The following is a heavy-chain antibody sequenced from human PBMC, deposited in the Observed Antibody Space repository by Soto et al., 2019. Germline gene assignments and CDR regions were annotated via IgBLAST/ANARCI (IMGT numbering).Heavy chain of an antibody. CDR1: GFTFNKAW. CDR2: IKSQTDGGTT. CDR3: ATRPPPYGDYALDC. D-gene: IGHD4-17*01. V-gene: IGHV3-15*01. J-gene: IGHJ4*02. Sequence: EVQLVESGGVLVKPGGSLRLSCAASGFTFNKAWMTWVRQAPGKGLEWVGRIKSQTDGGTTDYTAPVKGRFTISRDDSKNTLYLQMNSLKTEDTAVYYFATRPPPYGDYALDCWGQGTLVTVSS.